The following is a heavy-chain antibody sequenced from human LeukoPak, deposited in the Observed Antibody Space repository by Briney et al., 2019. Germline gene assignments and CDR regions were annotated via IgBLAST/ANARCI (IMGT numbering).Heavy chain of an antibody. V-gene: IGHV4-34*01. CDR2: INHSGST. J-gene: IGHJ6*03. CDR3: ARRRITMVRGVITNYYYYMDV. CDR1: GGSFSGYY. D-gene: IGHD3-10*01. Sequence: SETLSLTCAVYGGSFSGYYWSWIRQPPGKGLEWIGEINHSGSTNYNPSLKSRVTISVDTSKNQFSLKLSSVTAADTAVYYCARRRITMVRGVITNYYYYMDVWGKGTTVTISS.